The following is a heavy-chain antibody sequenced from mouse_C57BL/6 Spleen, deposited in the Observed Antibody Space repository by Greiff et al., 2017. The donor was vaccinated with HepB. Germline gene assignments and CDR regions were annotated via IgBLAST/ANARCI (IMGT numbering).Heavy chain of an antibody. CDR2: INPGSGGT. Sequence: QVQLQQSGAELVRPGTSVKVSCKASGYAFTNYLIEWVKQRPGQGLEWIGVINPGSGGTNYNEKFKGKATLTADKSSSTAYMQLSSLTSEDSAVYFCARGMITNYYAMDYGGQGTSVTVSS. D-gene: IGHD2-4*01. V-gene: IGHV1-54*01. CDR1: GYAFTNYL. J-gene: IGHJ4*01. CDR3: ARGMITNYYAMDY.